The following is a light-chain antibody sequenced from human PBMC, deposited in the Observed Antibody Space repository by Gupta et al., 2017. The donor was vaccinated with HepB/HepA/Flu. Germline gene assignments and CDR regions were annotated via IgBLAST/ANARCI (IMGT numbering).Light chain of an antibody. J-gene: IGLJ3*02. V-gene: IGLV1-40*01. CDR3: TYSDTSLRGVV. CDR1: SSNIVAGYD. Sequence: QSVLTQPPSVSGAPGQRVTTSCTGSSSNIVAGYDVHWYQQVQGKEPKRIIVCNSNRPSGVNDRGLCYTAGNYASREIKGLQAEEEADDYWTYSDTSLRGVVFGGGTKLTVL. CDR2: CNS.